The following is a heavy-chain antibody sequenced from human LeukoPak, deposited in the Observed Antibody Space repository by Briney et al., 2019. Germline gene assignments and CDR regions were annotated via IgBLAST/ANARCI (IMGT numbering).Heavy chain of an antibody. CDR2: IYYSGST. Sequence: PSETLSLTCTVSGGSMSSYYWSWIRPPPGKGLEWIGYIYYSGSTKYNPSLKSRVTISVDTSKNQFSLKLSSVTAADTAVYYCARGARAGYNLEPFDYWGQGTLVTVSS. J-gene: IGHJ4*02. CDR3: ARGARAGYNLEPFDY. CDR1: GGSMSSYY. D-gene: IGHD5-24*01. V-gene: IGHV4-59*08.